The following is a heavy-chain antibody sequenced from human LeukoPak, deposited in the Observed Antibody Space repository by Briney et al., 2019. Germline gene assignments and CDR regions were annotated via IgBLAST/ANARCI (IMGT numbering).Heavy chain of an antibody. Sequence: SETLSLTCTVSGGSISSSSYYWGWIRQPPGKGLEWIGSIYYSGSTYYNPSLKSRVTISVDTSKNQFSLKLSSVTAADTAVYYCARQGDYYGSGSYHWGQGTLVTVSS. V-gene: IGHV4-39*01. CDR3: ARQGDYYGSGSYH. CDR1: GGSISSSSYY. CDR2: IYYSGST. D-gene: IGHD3-10*01. J-gene: IGHJ4*02.